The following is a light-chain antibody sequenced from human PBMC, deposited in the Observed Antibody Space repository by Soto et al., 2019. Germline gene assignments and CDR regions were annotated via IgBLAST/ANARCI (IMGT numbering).Light chain of an antibody. CDR3: QHYQRGHPIT. CDR2: GAS. V-gene: IGKV3-20*01. CDR1: QSVGTR. J-gene: IGKJ5*01. Sequence: ELLLTQSPDTLSLSPGARAPLSCRAAQSVGTRLAWYQHKTGQAPRLLISGASSRATGIPDRFTGSGSETSFTLTISRLEPEDFALYDCQHYQRGHPITVGQGTRLEIK.